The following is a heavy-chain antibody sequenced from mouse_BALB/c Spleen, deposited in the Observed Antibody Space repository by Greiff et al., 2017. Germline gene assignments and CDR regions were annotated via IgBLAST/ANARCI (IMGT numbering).Heavy chain of an antibody. J-gene: IGHJ3*01. D-gene: IGHD2-4*01. Sequence: VQLKESGPELVKPGASVKISCKASGYTFPDYNMHWVKQSHGKSLEWIGDLYPYNGGTGYNQKFKSKATLTVDNSSSTAYMELRSLTSEDSAVYYCARDDYGGFAYWGQGTLVTVSA. V-gene: IGHV1S29*02. CDR2: LYPYNGGT. CDR3: ARDDYGGFAY. CDR1: GYTFPDYN.